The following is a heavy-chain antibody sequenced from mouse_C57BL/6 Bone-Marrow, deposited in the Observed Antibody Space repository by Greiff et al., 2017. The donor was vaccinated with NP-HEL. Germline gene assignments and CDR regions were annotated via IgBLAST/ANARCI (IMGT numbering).Heavy chain of an antibody. V-gene: IGHV3-6*01. CDR1: GYSITSGYY. J-gene: IGHJ3*01. CDR2: ISYDGSN. D-gene: IGHD2-3*01. CDR3: ARGGIYDGYYVWFAY. Sequence: EVHLVESGPGLVKPSQSLSLTCSVTGYSITSGYYWNWIRQFPGNKLEWMGYISYDGSNNYNPSLKNRISITRDTSKNQFFLKLNSVTTEDTATYYCARGGIYDGYYVWFAYWGQGTLVTVSA.